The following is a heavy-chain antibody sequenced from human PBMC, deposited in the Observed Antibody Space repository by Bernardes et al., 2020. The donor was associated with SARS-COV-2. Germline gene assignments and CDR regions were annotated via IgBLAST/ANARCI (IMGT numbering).Heavy chain of an antibody. CDR3: ARGAYSLNKSGPRSVFDI. J-gene: IGHJ3*02. Sequence: GGSLRLSCAVSGFTFSSYWMHWIRQAPGKGLVWVSLINGDGTSTSYADSVKGRFTISRDNAKNTLNLQMNSLSAEDTAVYYCARGAYSLNKSGPRSVFDIWGQATMVTVSS. CDR1: GFTFSSYW. V-gene: IGHV3-74*01. D-gene: IGHD1-26*01. CDR2: INGDGTST.